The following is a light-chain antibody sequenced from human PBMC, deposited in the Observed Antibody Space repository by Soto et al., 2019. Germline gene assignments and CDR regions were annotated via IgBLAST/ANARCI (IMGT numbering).Light chain of an antibody. CDR1: SSDVGDFDC. J-gene: IGLJ2*01. CDR2: EVS. V-gene: IGLV2-14*01. Sequence: QSVLTQPASVSGSPGQSITISCTGTSSDVGDFDCVSWYQQHPGKAPKLMIYEVSDRPSGVSNRFSGSKSGDTASLTISGLRAEDEADYYCSSYTSSSTLVFGGGTKLTVL. CDR3: SSYTSSSTLV.